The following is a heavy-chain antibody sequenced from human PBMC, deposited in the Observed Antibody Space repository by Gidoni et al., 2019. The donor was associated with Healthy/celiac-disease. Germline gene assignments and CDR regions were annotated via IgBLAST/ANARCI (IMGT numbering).Heavy chain of an antibody. V-gene: IGHV3-23*01. CDR3: AKWTGGVDV. J-gene: IGHJ6*02. CDR1: GFTFSSYA. Sequence: GFTFSSYAMRWVRQAPGKGLEWVSAISGSGGSTYYADSVKGRFTISRDNSKNTLYLQMNSLRAEDTAVYYCAKWTGGVDVWGQGTTVTVSS. CDR2: ISGSGGST.